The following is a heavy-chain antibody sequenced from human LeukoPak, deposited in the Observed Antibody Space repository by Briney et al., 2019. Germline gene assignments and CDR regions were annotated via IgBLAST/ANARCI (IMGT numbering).Heavy chain of an antibody. CDR1: GFTFSNYW. J-gene: IGHJ4*02. Sequence: GGSLRLSCAGSGFTFSNYWMHWVRQAPGKGLVWVSRIYSDGNTTNYADSVKGRFTISRDNAKNTLYLQMNSLRAEDTAVYYCARDSRIQLWLNWGQGTLVTVSS. V-gene: IGHV3-74*01. CDR3: ARDSRIQLWLN. CDR2: IYSDGNTT. D-gene: IGHD5-18*01.